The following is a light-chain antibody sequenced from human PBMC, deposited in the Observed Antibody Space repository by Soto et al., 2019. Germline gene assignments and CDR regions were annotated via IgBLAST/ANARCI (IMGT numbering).Light chain of an antibody. CDR2: DAS. CDR3: QQYDTYPYT. J-gene: IGKJ2*01. V-gene: IGKV1-5*01. Sequence: DIQMTQSPSTLSASAGDRVTISCRASQSIASWLAWYQQKAGKAPNLLIYDASSLESGVPSRFSGSGSGTEFTLTISSLQSDDYSTYYCQQYDTYPYTFGQGKKLDI. CDR1: QSIASW.